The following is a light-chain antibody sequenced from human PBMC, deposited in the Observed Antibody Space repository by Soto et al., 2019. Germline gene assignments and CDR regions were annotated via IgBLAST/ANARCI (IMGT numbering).Light chain of an antibody. CDR3: SSHTTSSLYV. J-gene: IGLJ1*01. V-gene: IGLV2-14*01. Sequence: QSALTQPASVSGSPGQSITISCTGTSSDVGGYNYVSWYQQHPGKAPKLMIYDVSTRPSGVSNPFSGSKSGNTASLTISGLHAEDEAVYYCSSHTTSSLYVFGTGTKLTVL. CDR2: DVS. CDR1: SSDVGGYNY.